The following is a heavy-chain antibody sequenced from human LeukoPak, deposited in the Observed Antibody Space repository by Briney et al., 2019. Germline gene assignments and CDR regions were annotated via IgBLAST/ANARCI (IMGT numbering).Heavy chain of an antibody. CDR3: ATGEWPFDY. J-gene: IGHJ4*02. V-gene: IGHV4-59*01. CDR1: GGSISSYY. D-gene: IGHD3-10*01. CDR2: IYYSGST. Sequence: PSETLSLTCTVSGGSISSYYWSWIRQPPGKGLEWIGYIYYSGSTNYNPSLKSRVTISVDTSKNQFSLKLSSVTAADTAVYYCATGEWPFDYWGQGTLVTVSS.